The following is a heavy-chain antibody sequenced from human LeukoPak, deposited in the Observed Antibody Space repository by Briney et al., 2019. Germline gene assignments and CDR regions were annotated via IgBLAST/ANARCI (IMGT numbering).Heavy chain of an antibody. CDR1: GYTFTAYR. Sequence: ASVKVSCKASGYTFTAYRLYWVRQAPGQGLKWMGWINPNSGGTNFAQKFQGRVTMTRDTSITTAYIELSSLRSDDTAVYYCARDRGRPDAFDIWGQGTMVTVSS. V-gene: IGHV1-2*02. CDR3: ARDRGRPDAFDI. J-gene: IGHJ3*02. CDR2: INPNSGGT. D-gene: IGHD1-26*01.